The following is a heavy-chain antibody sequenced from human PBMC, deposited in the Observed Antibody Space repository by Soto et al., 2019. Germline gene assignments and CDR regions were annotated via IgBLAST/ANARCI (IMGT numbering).Heavy chain of an antibody. CDR1: GFTFSSYG. CDR2: ISYDGSNK. J-gene: IGHJ4*02. D-gene: IGHD6-6*01. V-gene: IGHV3-30*03. Sequence: QVQLVESGGGVVQPGRSLRLSCAASGFTFSSYGMHWVRQAPGKGLEWVVVISYDGSNKYYADSVKGRFTISRDNSKNTLYLQMNSLRAEDTAVYYCATEQLGFLFDYWGQGTLVTVSS. CDR3: ATEQLGFLFDY.